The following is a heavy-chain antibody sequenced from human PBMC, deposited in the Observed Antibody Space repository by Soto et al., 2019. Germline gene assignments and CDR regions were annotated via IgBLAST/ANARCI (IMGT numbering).Heavy chain of an antibody. J-gene: IGHJ4*01. CDR1: GGSISSGGFY. D-gene: IGHD3-10*01. CDR2: IYYSGST. CDR3: ARRITMVRGVIINYFDY. Sequence: ASETLSLTCTVSGGSISSGGFYWSWIRQHPGKGLEWIGYIYYSGSTYYNPSLKSRVTISVDTSKNQFSLKLSSVTAADTAVYYCARRITMVRGVIINYFDYWGQGTLVTVSS. V-gene: IGHV4-31*03.